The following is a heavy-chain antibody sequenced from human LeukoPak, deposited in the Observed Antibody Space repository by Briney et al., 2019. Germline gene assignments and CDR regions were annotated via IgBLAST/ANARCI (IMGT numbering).Heavy chain of an antibody. CDR2: ISSSSSYI. J-gene: IGHJ4*02. D-gene: IGHD3-22*01. CDR3: ARDIGGYLDY. Sequence: GGSLRLSCAASGFTLSSYSMNWVRQAPGKGLEWVSSISSSSSYIYYADSVKGRFTISRDNAKNSLYLQMNSLRAEDTAVYYCARDIGGYLDYWGQGTLVTVSS. CDR1: GFTLSSYS. V-gene: IGHV3-21*01.